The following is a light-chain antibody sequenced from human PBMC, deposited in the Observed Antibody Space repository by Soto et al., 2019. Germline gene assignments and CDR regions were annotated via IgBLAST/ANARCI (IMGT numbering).Light chain of an antibody. CDR3: QQYNNWPRT. Sequence: EIVMTQSPATLSVSPGERATLSSGAGQRFSGNLACYQQKPGQAPSLLIYGTSTRATGIPARFSGSGSGTEFTLTISSLQSEDFAVYYCQQYNNWPRTFGQGTKVEIK. CDR2: GTS. J-gene: IGKJ1*01. V-gene: IGKV3-15*01. CDR1: QRFSGN.